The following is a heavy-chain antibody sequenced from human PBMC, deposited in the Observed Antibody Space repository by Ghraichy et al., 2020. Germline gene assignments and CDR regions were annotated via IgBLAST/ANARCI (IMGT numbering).Heavy chain of an antibody. CDR2: IRSSGTTI. D-gene: IGHD3-10*01. Sequence: GSLNISCAASGFTFSSDEMNWVRQAPGKGLEWVSSIRSSGTTIYYADSVKGRFTISRDNAKNSLSLQMNSLRAEDTAVYYCVRRGDYWGQGTLVTVSS. CDR3: VRRGDY. V-gene: IGHV3-48*03. CDR1: GFTFSSDE. J-gene: IGHJ4*02.